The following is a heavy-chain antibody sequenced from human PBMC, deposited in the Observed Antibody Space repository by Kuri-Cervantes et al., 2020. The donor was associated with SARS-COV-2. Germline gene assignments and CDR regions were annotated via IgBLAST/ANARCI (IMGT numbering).Heavy chain of an antibody. Sequence: GESLKISCAASGFTFSSYAMSWVRQAPGKGLEWVSRINSDGSSTSYADSVKGRFTISRDNAKNTLYLQMNSLRAEDTAVYYCARDSGSYQTDWGQGTLVTVSS. CDR3: ARDSGSYQTD. D-gene: IGHD1-26*01. CDR2: INSDGSST. CDR1: GFTFSSYA. J-gene: IGHJ4*02. V-gene: IGHV3-74*01.